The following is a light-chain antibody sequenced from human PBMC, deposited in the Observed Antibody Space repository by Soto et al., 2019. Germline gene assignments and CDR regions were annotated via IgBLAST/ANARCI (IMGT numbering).Light chain of an antibody. CDR3: QQYDSGWT. CDR2: GAS. Sequence: EIVLTQSPGTLSLSPGERATLSCRASQSISGTFLAWYQHKPGQAPRVLIYGASRRATGIPDRFSGSGSGPDFTLTISRLEPEDFALYYCQQYDSGWTFGQGTKLE. V-gene: IGKV3-20*01. J-gene: IGKJ1*01. CDR1: QSISGTF.